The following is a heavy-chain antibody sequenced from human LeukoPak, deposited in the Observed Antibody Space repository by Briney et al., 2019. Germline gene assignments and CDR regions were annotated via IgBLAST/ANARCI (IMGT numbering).Heavy chain of an antibody. D-gene: IGHD1-26*01. CDR1: GFTFSSYG. CDR3: AKDQSGSYSDYFDY. Sequence: PGGSLRLSCAASGFTFSSYGMHWVRQAPGKGLEWVAVIWYDGSNKYYADSVKGRFTIPRDNSKNTLYLQMNSLRAEDTAVYYCAKDQSGSYSDYFDYWGQGTLVTASS. J-gene: IGHJ4*02. V-gene: IGHV3-33*06. CDR2: IWYDGSNK.